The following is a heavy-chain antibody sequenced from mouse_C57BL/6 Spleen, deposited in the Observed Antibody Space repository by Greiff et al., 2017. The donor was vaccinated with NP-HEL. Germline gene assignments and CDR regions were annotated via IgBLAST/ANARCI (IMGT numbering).Heavy chain of an antibody. J-gene: IGHJ1*03. CDR1: GFTFSSYA. Sequence: EVQLVESGGGLVKPGGSLKLSCAASGFTFSSYAMSWVRQTPEKRLEWVATISDGGSYTYYPDNVKGRFTISRDNAKNNLYLQMSHLKSEDTAMYYCARRGGSWYFDVWGTGTTVTVSS. D-gene: IGHD1-1*01. CDR2: ISDGGSYT. V-gene: IGHV5-4*01. CDR3: ARRGGSWYFDV.